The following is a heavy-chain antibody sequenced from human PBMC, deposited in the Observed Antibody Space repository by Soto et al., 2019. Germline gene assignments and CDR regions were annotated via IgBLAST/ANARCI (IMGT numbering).Heavy chain of an antibody. D-gene: IGHD1-1*01. CDR3: AREKHTKGTGYAFDI. J-gene: IGHJ3*02. CDR1: GGSISSSNW. CDR2: IYHSGST. V-gene: IGHV4-4*02. Sequence: QVQLQESGPGLVKPSGTLSLTCAVSGGSISSSNWWSWVRQPPGKGLEWIGEIYHSGSTNYNPSLNSSVTISVDKSKNQFSLKLSSVTAADTAVYYCAREKHTKGTGYAFDIWGQGTMVTVSS.